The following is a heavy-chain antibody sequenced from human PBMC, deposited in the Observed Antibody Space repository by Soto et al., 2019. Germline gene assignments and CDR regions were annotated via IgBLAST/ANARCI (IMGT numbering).Heavy chain of an antibody. V-gene: IGHV3-30*18. CDR1: GFTFSSYG. Sequence: QVQLVESGGGVVQPGRSLRLSCAASGFTFSSYGMHWVRQAPGKGLEWVAVISYDGSNKYYADSVKGRFTISRDNSKNTLYLQMNSLRAEDTAVYYCAKQEEGGWLDPWGQGTLVTVSS. J-gene: IGHJ5*02. CDR2: ISYDGSNK. CDR3: AKQEEGGWLDP.